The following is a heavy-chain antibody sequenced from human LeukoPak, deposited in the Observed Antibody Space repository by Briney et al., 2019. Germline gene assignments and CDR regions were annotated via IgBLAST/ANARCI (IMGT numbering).Heavy chain of an antibody. CDR3: ATEDSGSYYFDY. CDR2: INPDSGGT. CDR1: GYTFTGYY. Sequence: ASVTVSCKASGYTFTGYYMHWVRQAPGQGLEWMGWINPDSGGTNYAQKFQGRVTMTRDTSISTAYMELSRLRSDDTAVYYCATEDSGSYYFDYWGQGTLVTVSS. D-gene: IGHD1-26*01. V-gene: IGHV1-2*02. J-gene: IGHJ4*02.